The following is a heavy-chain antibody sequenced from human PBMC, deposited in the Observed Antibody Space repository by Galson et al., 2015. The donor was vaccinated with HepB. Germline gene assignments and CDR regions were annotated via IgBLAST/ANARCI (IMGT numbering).Heavy chain of an antibody. D-gene: IGHD1-14*01. J-gene: IGHJ4*02. Sequence: RLSCAASGFTFSNSGMHWVRQAPGKGLEWMAVVWFDGSKEFYAESVKGRLTISRDNFKNTLYLQMNSLRAEDTAVYYCARYNGGSALDYWGQGTLVTVSS. CDR1: GFTFSNSG. CDR2: VWFDGSKE. V-gene: IGHV3-33*01. CDR3: ARYNGGSALDY.